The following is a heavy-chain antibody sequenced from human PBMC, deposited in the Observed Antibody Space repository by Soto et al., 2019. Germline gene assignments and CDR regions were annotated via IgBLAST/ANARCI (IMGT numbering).Heavy chain of an antibody. CDR2: INHSGST. Sequence: QVQLQQWGAGLLKPSETLSLTCAVYGGSFSGYYWSWIRQPPGKGLEWIGEINHSGSTNYNPSLKSRVTISVDTSKNQFSLKLSSVTAADTAVYYCARGRSVYCSCGSCYLGTRNWFDPWGQGTLVTVSS. J-gene: IGHJ5*02. CDR3: ARGRSVYCSCGSCYLGTRNWFDP. V-gene: IGHV4-34*01. CDR1: GGSFSGYY. D-gene: IGHD2-15*01.